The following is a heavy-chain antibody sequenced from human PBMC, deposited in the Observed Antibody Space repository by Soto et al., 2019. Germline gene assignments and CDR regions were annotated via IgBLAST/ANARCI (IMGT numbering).Heavy chain of an antibody. CDR1: GGSISSSSYY. CDR3: AVYSSDYFDY. V-gene: IGHV4-39*01. D-gene: IGHD6-19*01. Sequence: PSETLSLTCTVSGGSISSSSYYWGWIRQPPGKGLEWIGSIYYSGSTYYNPSLKSRVTISVDTSKNQFSLKLSSVTAADTAVYYCAVYSSDYFDYWGQGTLVTVSS. CDR2: IYYSGST. J-gene: IGHJ4*02.